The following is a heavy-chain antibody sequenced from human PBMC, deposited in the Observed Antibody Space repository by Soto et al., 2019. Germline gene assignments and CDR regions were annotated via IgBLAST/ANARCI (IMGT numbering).Heavy chain of an antibody. D-gene: IGHD6-6*01. Sequence: XGSLRLSCAASGFTFSSNYMSWVRQAPGKGLEWVSVIYSGGSTYYADSVKGRFTISRDNSKNTLYLQMNSLRAEDTAVYYCARVSSSSYFEYWGKGTLVTVSS. V-gene: IGHV3-53*01. CDR2: IYSGGST. CDR3: ARVSSSSYFEY. CDR1: GFTFSSNY. J-gene: IGHJ4*02.